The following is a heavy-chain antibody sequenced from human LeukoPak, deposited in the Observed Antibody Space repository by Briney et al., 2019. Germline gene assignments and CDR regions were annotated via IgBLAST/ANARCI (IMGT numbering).Heavy chain of an antibody. Sequence: GGSLRLSCVASGITFSSFGMHWVRQAPGKGLEWVAFIWYDGSNEYYADSVKGRFTIFRDNSKNTLYLQMNSLRGGDTAVYYCARDSPLTAGPFDPWGQGTLVTVSS. V-gene: IGHV3-33*01. CDR3: ARDSPLTAGPFDP. CDR1: GITFSSFG. J-gene: IGHJ5*02. CDR2: IWYDGSNE. D-gene: IGHD7-27*01.